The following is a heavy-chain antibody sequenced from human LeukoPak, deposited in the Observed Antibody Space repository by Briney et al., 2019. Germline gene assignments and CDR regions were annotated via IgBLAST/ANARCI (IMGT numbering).Heavy chain of an antibody. D-gene: IGHD4-23*01. CDR3: AKDWTTVVTPKGYYFDS. J-gene: IGHJ4*02. CDR2: ISTTGGST. V-gene: IGHV3-23*01. CDR1: GFSFNNYA. Sequence: GGSLRLSCAASGFSFNNYAMSWVRQAPGKGLEWVSAISTTGGSTYYADSVKGRFTVYRDNSKKPLSLQMDSLRVEDTALYYCAKDWTTVVTPKGYYFDSWGQGTLVTVSS.